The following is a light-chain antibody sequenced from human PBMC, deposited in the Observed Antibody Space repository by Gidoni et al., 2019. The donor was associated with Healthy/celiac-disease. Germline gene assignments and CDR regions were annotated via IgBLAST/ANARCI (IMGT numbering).Light chain of an antibody. CDR2: DAS. J-gene: IGKJ4*01. V-gene: IGKV1-13*02. Sequence: GDRVTITCRASQGISSALAWYQQKPGRAPKLLIYDASSLESGVPSRFSGSGSGTDFTLTISSLQPEDFATYHCQHFNSHPLTFGGGTKVEIK. CDR1: QGISSA. CDR3: QHFNSHPLT.